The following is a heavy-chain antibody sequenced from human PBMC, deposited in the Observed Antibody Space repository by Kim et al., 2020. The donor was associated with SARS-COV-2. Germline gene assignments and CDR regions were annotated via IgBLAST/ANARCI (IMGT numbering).Heavy chain of an antibody. J-gene: IGHJ4*02. D-gene: IGHD2-21*01. CDR3: ARGDGYDLTGGFDL. CDR2: TYYRSKWYN. Sequence: SQTLSLTCAISGDIVSSNSAAWNWIRQSPSRGLEWLGRTYYRSKWYNDYAVSVKSRITINPDTSKNQFSLQLNSVTPEDTAVYYCARGDGYDLTGGFDLWGQGTLVTVSS. V-gene: IGHV6-1*01. CDR1: GDIVSSNSAA.